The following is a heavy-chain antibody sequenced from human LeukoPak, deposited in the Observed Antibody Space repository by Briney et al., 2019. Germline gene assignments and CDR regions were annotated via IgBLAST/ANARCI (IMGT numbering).Heavy chain of an antibody. V-gene: IGHV1-69*01. CDR3: AREGLLNEYYYYYYMDV. CDR2: IIPIFGTA. CDR1: GGTFSSYA. J-gene: IGHJ6*03. D-gene: IGHD2-15*01. Sequence: SVKVSCKASGGTFSSYAISWVRQAPGQGLEWMGGIIPIFGTANYAQKFQGRVTITADESTSTAYMELSSLRSEDTAVYYCAREGLLNEYYYYYYMDVWGKGTTVTVSS.